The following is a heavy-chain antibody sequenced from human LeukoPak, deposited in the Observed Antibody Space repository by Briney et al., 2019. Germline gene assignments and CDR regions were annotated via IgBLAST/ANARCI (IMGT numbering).Heavy chain of an antibody. CDR3: ARRLGYSYGSDFDY. J-gene: IGHJ4*02. D-gene: IGHD5-18*01. V-gene: IGHV4-39*07. CDR1: GGSISSNSYY. Sequence: PSETLSLTCAVSGGSISSNSYYWSWIRQPPGKGLEWIGEINHSGSTNYDPSLKSRVTISVDTSKNQFSLKLSSVTAADTAVYYCARRLGYSYGSDFDYWGQGTLVTASS. CDR2: INHSGST.